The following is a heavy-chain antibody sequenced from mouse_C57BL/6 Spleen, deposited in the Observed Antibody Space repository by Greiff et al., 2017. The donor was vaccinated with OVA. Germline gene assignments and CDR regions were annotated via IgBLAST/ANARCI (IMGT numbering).Heavy chain of an antibody. D-gene: IGHD1-1*01. CDR2: ISYDGSN. J-gene: IGHJ2*01. V-gene: IGHV3-6*01. CDR1: GYSITSGYY. CDR3: ASVITTVVAPGY. Sequence: EVKLLESGPGLVKPSQSLSLTCSVTGYSITSGYYWNWIRQFPGNKLEWMGYISYDGSNNYNPSLKNRISITRDTSKNQFFLKLNSVTTEDTATYYCASVITTVVAPGYWGQGTTLTVSS.